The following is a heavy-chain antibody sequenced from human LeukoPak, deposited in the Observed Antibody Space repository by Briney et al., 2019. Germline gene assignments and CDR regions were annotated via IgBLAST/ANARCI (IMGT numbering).Heavy chain of an antibody. V-gene: IGHV1-2*02. D-gene: IGHD1-26*01. CDR3: ATNIPTPTTSPPLGH. Sequence: ASVKVSCKASGYTFTGYYMHWVRQAPGQGLEWMGWINPNSGGTNYAQKFQGRVTMTRDTSISTAYMELSRLRSDDTAVYYCATNIPTPTTSPPLGHWGQGTLVTVSS. CDR2: INPNSGGT. J-gene: IGHJ4*02. CDR1: GYTFTGYY.